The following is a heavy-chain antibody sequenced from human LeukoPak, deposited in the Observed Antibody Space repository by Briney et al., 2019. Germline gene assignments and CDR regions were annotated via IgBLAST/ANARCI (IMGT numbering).Heavy chain of an antibody. CDR2: IYYSGST. J-gene: IGHJ5*02. D-gene: IGHD5-18*01. V-gene: IGHV4-59*01. Sequence: PSETLSLTCTVSGGSISSYYWSWLRQPPGKGLEWIGYIYYSGSTNYNPSLKSRVTISVDTSKNQFSLKLSSVTAADTAVYYCARATSGYSYGYWFDPWGQGTLVTVSS. CDR3: ARATSGYSYGYWFDP. CDR1: GGSISSYY.